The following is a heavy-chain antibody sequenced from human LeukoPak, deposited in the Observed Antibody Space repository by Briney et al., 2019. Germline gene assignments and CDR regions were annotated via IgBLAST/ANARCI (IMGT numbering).Heavy chain of an antibody. V-gene: IGHV4-30-2*01. CDR1: GGSISSGGYY. D-gene: IGHD2-15*01. CDR3: ARRQRVAGAHSDDAFDI. CDR2: IYHSGST. J-gene: IGHJ3*02. Sequence: PSETLSLTCTVSGGSISSGGYYWSWIRQPPGKGLEWIGYIYHSGSTYYNPSLKSRVTIPVDRSKNQFSLKLSSVTAADTAVYYCARRQRVAGAHSDDAFDIWGQGTMVTVSS.